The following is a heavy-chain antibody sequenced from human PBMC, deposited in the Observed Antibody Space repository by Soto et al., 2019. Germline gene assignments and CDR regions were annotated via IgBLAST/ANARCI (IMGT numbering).Heavy chain of an antibody. CDR2: ISAYNGNT. V-gene: IGHV1-18*01. CDR3: ARGRSLIRFLTPENRAVYLDD. Sequence: ASVKVSCKASGYTFTSYGISWVRQAPGQGLEWMGWISAYNGNTSYAQKLQGRVTMTTDTSTSTAYMELRSLRSDDTAVYYCARGRSLIRFLTPENRAVYLDDCVQGSLVPVSS. CDR1: GYTFTSYG. D-gene: IGHD3-3*01. J-gene: IGHJ4*02.